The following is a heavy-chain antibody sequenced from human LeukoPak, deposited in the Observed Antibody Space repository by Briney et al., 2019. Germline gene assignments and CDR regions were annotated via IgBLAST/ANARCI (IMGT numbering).Heavy chain of an antibody. J-gene: IGHJ6*03. CDR1: GFTFSSYA. CDR3: ARDPNHPDGSGSYCPMDV. V-gene: IGHV3-23*01. Sequence: PGGSLRLSCAASGFTFSSYAMSWVRQAPGKGLEWVSAISGSGGSTYYADSVKGRFTISRDNSKNTLYLQMNSLRAEDTAVYYCARDPNHPDGSGSYCPMDVWGKGTTVTISS. CDR2: ISGSGGST. D-gene: IGHD3-10*01.